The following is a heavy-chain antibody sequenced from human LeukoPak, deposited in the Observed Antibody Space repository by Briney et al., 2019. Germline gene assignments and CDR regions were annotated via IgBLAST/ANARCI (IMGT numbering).Heavy chain of an antibody. J-gene: IGHJ5*02. CDR3: ARGEASIAAFDP. CDR1: GGSISSGGYY. V-gene: IGHV4-31*03. Sequence: SQTLSLTCTVSGGSISSGGYYWSWIRQHPGKGLEWIGYIYYSGSTYYNPSLKSRVTISVDTSKNQFSLKLSSVTAADTAVYYCARGEASIAAFDPWGQGTLVTVSS. D-gene: IGHD6-6*01. CDR2: IYYSGST.